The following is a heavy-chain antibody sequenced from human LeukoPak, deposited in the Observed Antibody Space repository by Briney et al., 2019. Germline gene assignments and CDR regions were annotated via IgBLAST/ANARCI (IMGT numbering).Heavy chain of an antibody. CDR1: GFTVSSNY. Sequence: GGSLRLSCAASGFTVSSNYMSWVRQAPGKGLEWVSVIYSGGSTYYADSVKGRFTISRDNSKNTLYLQMNSLRAEDTAVYYCARDSGYASNWFDPWGQGTLVTASS. D-gene: IGHD5-12*01. J-gene: IGHJ5*02. CDR3: ARDSGYASNWFDP. CDR2: IYSGGST. V-gene: IGHV3-66*01.